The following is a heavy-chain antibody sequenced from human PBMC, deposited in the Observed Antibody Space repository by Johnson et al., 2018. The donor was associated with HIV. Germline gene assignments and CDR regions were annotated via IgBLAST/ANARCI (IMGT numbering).Heavy chain of an antibody. CDR2: IRYDGSNK. J-gene: IGHJ3*02. Sequence: QMQLVESGGGVVQPGGSLRLSCAASGITFSSYGMHWVRQAPGRGLEWVAFIRYDGSNKYYADSVKGRFTISRDNSKNTLDLQMNSLRAEDTAVYYCARKGWDRCAFDIWCQGTMGTVSS. CDR1: GITFSSYG. V-gene: IGHV3-30*02. D-gene: IGHD1-26*01. CDR3: ARKGWDRCAFDI.